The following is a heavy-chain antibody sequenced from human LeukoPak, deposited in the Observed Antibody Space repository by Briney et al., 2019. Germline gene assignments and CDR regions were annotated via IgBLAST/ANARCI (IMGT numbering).Heavy chain of an antibody. CDR2: INPNSGGT. V-gene: IGHV1-2*02. Sequence: ASVKVSCMASGYTFTGYYMHWVRQAPGQGLEWMGWINPNSGGTNYAQKFQGRVTMTRDTSISTAYMELSRLRSDDTAVYYCATRIAAAGTLDYWGQGTLVTVSS. D-gene: IGHD6-13*01. CDR1: GYTFTGYY. J-gene: IGHJ4*02. CDR3: ATRIAAAGTLDY.